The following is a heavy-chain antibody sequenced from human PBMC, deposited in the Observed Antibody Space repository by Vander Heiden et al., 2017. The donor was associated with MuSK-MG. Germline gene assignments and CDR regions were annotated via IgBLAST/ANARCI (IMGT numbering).Heavy chain of an antibody. J-gene: IGHJ5*02. CDR2: IYYSGST. V-gene: IGHV4-39*01. Sequence: QLQLQESGPGLVKPSETLSLTCPVSGGSISSSSYYWGWIRQPPGKGLEWIGRIYYSGSTYYNPSLKSRVTISVDTSKNQFSLKLSSVTAADTAVYYCARNVLLWFGEFPSLGWFDPWGQGTLVTVSS. CDR3: ARNVLLWFGEFPSLGWFDP. D-gene: IGHD3-10*01. CDR1: GGSISSSSYY.